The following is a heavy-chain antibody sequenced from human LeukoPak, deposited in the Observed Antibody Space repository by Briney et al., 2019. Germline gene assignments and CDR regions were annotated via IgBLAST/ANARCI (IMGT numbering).Heavy chain of an antibody. Sequence: SETLSLTCTVSGGSISSSNWWSWVRQPPGKGLEWIGEVYHSGSTNYNPSLKSRVTMSVDKSKNQFSLNLSSVTAADTAVYYCLYGGNSGDWVYWGQGTLVTVSS. CDR2: VYHSGST. V-gene: IGHV4-4*02. J-gene: IGHJ4*02. D-gene: IGHD4-23*01. CDR3: LYGGNSGDWVY. CDR1: GGSISSSNW.